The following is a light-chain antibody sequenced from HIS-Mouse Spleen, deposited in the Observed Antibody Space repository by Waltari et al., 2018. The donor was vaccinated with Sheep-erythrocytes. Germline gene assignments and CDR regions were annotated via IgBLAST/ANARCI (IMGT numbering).Light chain of an antibody. V-gene: IGLV2-23*01. Sequence: QSALTQPASVSGSPGQSITISCTGTCRDVGRSNLFAWYQQHPGKAPKLMIYEGSKRPSGVSNRFSGSKSGNTASLTISGLQAEDEADYYCCSYAGSSTPWVFGGGTKLTVL. J-gene: IGLJ3*02. CDR1: CRDVGRSNL. CDR3: CSYAGSSTPWV. CDR2: EGS.